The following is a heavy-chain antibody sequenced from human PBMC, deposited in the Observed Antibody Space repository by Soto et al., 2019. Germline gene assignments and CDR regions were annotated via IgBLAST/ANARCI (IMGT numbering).Heavy chain of an antibody. J-gene: IGHJ4*02. Sequence: PSETLSLTCAVYNGSVSGYYWSWIRQSPGKGLEWIGEINHSGSTDYNPSLKSRVTISVDTSKSQFSLNLTSVTAADTALYYCATRRVIRAGRFFGFDYWGQGTLVTVSS. CDR1: NGSVSGYY. CDR3: ATRRVIRAGRFFGFDY. CDR2: INHSGST. V-gene: IGHV4-34*01. D-gene: IGHD3-3*01.